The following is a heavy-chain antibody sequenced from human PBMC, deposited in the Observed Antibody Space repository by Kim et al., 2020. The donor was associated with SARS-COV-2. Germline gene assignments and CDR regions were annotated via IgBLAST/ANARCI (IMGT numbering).Heavy chain of an antibody. D-gene: IGHD3-16*01. V-gene: IGHV4-39*01. CDR2: IYYSGST. J-gene: IGHJ4*02. CDR3: AIHPSKRFMRLYPDY. Sequence: SETLSLTCTVSGGFISSSSYYWGWIRQPPGKGLEWFGSIYYSGSTYYNPSLKSRVTISVDTSKNQFSLKLSSVTAADTAVYYCAIHPSKRFMRLYPDYWGQGTLGTVSS. CDR1: GGFISSSSYY.